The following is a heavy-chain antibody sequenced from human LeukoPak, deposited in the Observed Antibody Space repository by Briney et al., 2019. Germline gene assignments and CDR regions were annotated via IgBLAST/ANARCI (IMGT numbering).Heavy chain of an antibody. CDR3: ARDFTPEWFDIH. Sequence: GRSLRLSCAASGFTFSSYAMHWVRQAPGKGLEWVGVISYDGSDEYYTDSVKGRFTISRDNSKNTVYLQMNSLRADDTAVYYCARDFTPEWFDIHWGQGTLVTVS. V-gene: IGHV3-30*04. CDR2: ISYDGSDE. D-gene: IGHD3-3*01. J-gene: IGHJ4*02. CDR1: GFTFSSYA.